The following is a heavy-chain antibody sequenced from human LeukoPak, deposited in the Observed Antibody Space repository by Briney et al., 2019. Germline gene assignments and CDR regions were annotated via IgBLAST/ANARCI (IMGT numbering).Heavy chain of an antibody. V-gene: IGHV3-66*01. CDR3: ARGRAITFGGVMLGAFDI. J-gene: IGHJ3*02. D-gene: IGHD3-16*01. CDR2: IYSDGST. Sequence: GGSLRLSCAASGFTVSSNYMSWVRQVPGKGLEWVSVIYSDGSTYYGDSVKSRFTISRDNSKNTLFLQMNSLRAEDTAAYYCARGRAITFGGVMLGAFDIWGQGTTVTVSS. CDR1: GFTVSSNY.